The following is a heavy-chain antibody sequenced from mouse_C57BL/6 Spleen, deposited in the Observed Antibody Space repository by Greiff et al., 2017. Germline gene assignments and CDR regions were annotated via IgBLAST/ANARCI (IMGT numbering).Heavy chain of an antibody. J-gene: IGHJ1*03. D-gene: IGHD2-3*01. CDR1: GYAFSSSW. CDR3: ARWGGGYYDWYFDV. Sequence: VMLVESGPELVKPGASVKISCKASGYAFSSSWMNWVKQRPGKGLEWIGRIYPGDGDTNCNGKFKGKATLTADKSSSTAYMQLSSLTSEDSAVYFCARWGGGYYDWYFDVWGTGTTVTVSS. CDR2: IYPGDGDT. V-gene: IGHV1-82*01.